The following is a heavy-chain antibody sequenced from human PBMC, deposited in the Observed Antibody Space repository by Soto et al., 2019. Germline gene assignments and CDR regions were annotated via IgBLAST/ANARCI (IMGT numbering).Heavy chain of an antibody. D-gene: IGHD3-10*01. CDR1: GGSISSSSYY. V-gene: IGHV4-39*01. Sequence: QLQLQESGPGLVKPSETLSLTCTVSGGSISSSSYYWGWIRQPPGKGLEWIGSIYYSGSTYYNPSLKSRVTISVDTSKNPCSLKLSSVTAADTAVYYCARHGLVGPLWFGEFHSPVYMDVWGKGTTVTVSS. CDR2: IYYSGST. J-gene: IGHJ6*03. CDR3: ARHGLVGPLWFGEFHSPVYMDV.